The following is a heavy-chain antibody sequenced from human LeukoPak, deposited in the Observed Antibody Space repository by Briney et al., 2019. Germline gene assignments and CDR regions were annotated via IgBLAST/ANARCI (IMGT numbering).Heavy chain of an antibody. Sequence: ASVTVSCKASGGTFSSYANSWVRQAPGQGLELMGGIIPIFGTANYAQKFQGRVTITADKSTSTAYMELSSLRSEDTAVYYCARARNSQGAVAGPDYWGQGTLVTVSS. D-gene: IGHD6-19*01. J-gene: IGHJ4*02. V-gene: IGHV1-69*06. CDR3: ARARNSQGAVAGPDY. CDR2: IIPIFGTA. CDR1: GGTFSSYA.